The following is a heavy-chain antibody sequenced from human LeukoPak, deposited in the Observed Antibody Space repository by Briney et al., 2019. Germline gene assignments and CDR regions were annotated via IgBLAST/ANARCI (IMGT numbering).Heavy chain of an antibody. J-gene: IGHJ4*02. V-gene: IGHV1-68*01. Sequence: GASVKVSCKASGYTFTYCSLHWLQQAPGQGLERMRWITLYNGNTNYAKKFQGRVTITRDMSLRTAYIEPSSLRSEDSAVYYWARWDCGGDCYLDYWGQGTLVTVSS. CDR3: ARWDCGGDCYLDY. CDR1: GYTFTYCS. CDR2: ITLYNGNT. D-gene: IGHD2-21*02.